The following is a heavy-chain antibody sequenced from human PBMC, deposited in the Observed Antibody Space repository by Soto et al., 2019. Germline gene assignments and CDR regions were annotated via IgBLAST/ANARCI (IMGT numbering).Heavy chain of an antibody. V-gene: IGHV4-61*01. Sequence: TLSLTCTVSGGSITSSSYYWSWIRQPPGKGLEWIGYIYYSGTTSYNPSLNSRVTISVDTSKNQFSLKLNSVTAADTAVYYCARESYYGSGATVVGYWGLGTLVTVSS. CDR2: IYYSGTT. D-gene: IGHD3-10*01. CDR3: ARESYYGSGATVVGY. J-gene: IGHJ4*02. CDR1: GGSITSSSYY.